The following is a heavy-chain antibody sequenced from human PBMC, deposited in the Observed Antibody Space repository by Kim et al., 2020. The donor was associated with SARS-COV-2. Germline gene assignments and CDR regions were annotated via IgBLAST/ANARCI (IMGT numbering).Heavy chain of an antibody. V-gene: IGHV3-33*01. D-gene: IGHD6-6*01. CDR3: ARDLRIYSSSSYFGY. CDR1: GFTFSSYG. Sequence: GGSLRLSCAASGFTFSSYGMHWVRQAPGKGLEWVAVIWYDGSNKYYADSVKGRFTISRDNSKNTLYLQMNSLRAEDTAVYYCARDLRIYSSSSYFGYWGQGTLVTVSS. CDR2: IWYDGSNK. J-gene: IGHJ4*02.